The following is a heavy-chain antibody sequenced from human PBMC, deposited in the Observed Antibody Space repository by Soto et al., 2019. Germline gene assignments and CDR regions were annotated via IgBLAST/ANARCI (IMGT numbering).Heavy chain of an antibody. V-gene: IGHV2-26*01. J-gene: IGHJ4*02. CDR1: GFSLTNIRMG. D-gene: IGHD5-12*01. Sequence: GSGPTLVNPTETLTLTCTVSGFSLTNIRMGVSWIRQPPGKALEWLAHIFSNDEKSYSTSLESMLTISKDTSKSQVVLTMTNRDPVDTATYYCARTTITSFLFDSWGQGTLVTVSS. CDR3: ARTTITSFLFDS. CDR2: IFSNDEK.